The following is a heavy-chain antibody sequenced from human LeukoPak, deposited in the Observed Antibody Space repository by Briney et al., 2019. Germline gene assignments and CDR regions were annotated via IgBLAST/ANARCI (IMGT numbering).Heavy chain of an antibody. CDR2: ISAYNGNT. J-gene: IGHJ3*02. CDR1: GYTFTSYG. Sequence: ASVKVSCKASGYTFTSYGISWVRQAPGQGLEWMGWISAYNGNTNYAQKLQGRVTMTTDTSTSTAYMELRSLRSDDTAVYYCARDHGEGWFGELTGAFDIWGQGTMVTVSS. V-gene: IGHV1-18*01. D-gene: IGHD3-10*01. CDR3: ARDHGEGWFGELTGAFDI.